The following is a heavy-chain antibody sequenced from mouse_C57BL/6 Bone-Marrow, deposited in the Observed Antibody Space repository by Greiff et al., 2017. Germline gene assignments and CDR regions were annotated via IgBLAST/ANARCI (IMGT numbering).Heavy chain of an antibody. CDR2: IDPSDSYT. CDR1: GYTFTSYW. V-gene: IGHV1-50*01. D-gene: IGHD1-1*01. Sequence: VQLQQPGAELVKPGASVKLSCKASGYTFTSYWMQWVKQRPGQGLEWIGEIDPSDSYTNYNQTFKGKATLTVDTSSSTAYMQLSSLTSEDSAVYYCARKEENYGSSFDYWGQGTTLTVSS. J-gene: IGHJ2*01. CDR3: ARKEENYGSSFDY.